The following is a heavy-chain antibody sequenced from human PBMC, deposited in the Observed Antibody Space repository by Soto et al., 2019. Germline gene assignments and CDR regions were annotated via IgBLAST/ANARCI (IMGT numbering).Heavy chain of an antibody. CDR2: IYPGDSDT. CDR1: GYSFTSYW. V-gene: IGHV5-51*01. CDR3: ARHELYGSAYYYGMDV. J-gene: IGHJ6*02. Sequence: PGESLKISCKGSGYSFTSYWIGWVRQMPGKGLEWMGIIYPGDSDTRYSPSFQGQATISADKSISTAYLQWSSLKASDTAMYYCARHELYGSAYYYGMDVWGQGTTVTVSS. D-gene: IGHD3-10*01.